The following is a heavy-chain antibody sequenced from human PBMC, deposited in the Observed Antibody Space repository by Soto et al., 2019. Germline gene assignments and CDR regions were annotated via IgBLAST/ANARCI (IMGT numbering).Heavy chain of an antibody. D-gene: IGHD3-10*01. CDR1: GYTFTKYA. Sequence: ASVKVSCKASGYTFTKYAISWVRQAPGQGLEWMGWISAYNGNTNYAQKLQGRVTMTTDTSTSSASMELRSLRSDDTAVYYCARAWFGDFVYYLDYWGQGTLVTVSS. CDR2: ISAYNGNT. CDR3: ARAWFGDFVYYLDY. V-gene: IGHV1-18*01. J-gene: IGHJ4*02.